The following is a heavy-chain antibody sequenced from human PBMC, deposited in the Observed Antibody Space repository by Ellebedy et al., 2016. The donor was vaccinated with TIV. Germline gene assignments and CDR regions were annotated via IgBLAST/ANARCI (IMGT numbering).Heavy chain of an antibody. CDR1: GFTVTTNY. CDR2: IFSAADGGET. CDR3: VRLPTARIARDVGVAWFGR. J-gene: IGHJ5*02. Sequence: GESLKISCAASGFTVTTNYMNWVRQAPGKGLEWVSVIFSAADGGETHYADSVKGRFTISRDNSKSMVHLQMNSLRPEDTAVYYCVRLPTARIARDVGVAWFGRWGQGTLVTVSS. V-gene: IGHV3-53*01. D-gene: IGHD6-13*01.